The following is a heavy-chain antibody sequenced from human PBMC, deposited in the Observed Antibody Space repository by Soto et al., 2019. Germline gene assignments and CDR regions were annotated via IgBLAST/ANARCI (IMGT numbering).Heavy chain of an antibody. CDR3: AKSGCGPCPVDSSGYYPNYYYYGMDV. CDR1: GFTFSSYA. CDR2: ISGSGGST. Sequence: PGGSLRLSCAASGFTFSSYAMSWVRQAPGKGLEWVSAISGSGGSTYYADSVKGRFTISRDNSKNTLYLQMNSLRAEDTAVYYCAKSGCGPCPVDSSGYYPNYYYYGMDVWGQGTTVTVSS. J-gene: IGHJ6*02. D-gene: IGHD3-22*01. V-gene: IGHV3-23*01.